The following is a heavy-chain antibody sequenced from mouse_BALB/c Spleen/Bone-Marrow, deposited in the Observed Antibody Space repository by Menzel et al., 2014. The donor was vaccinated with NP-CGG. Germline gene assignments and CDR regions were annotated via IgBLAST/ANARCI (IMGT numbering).Heavy chain of an antibody. D-gene: IGHD4-1*01. Sequence: QVQLQQSGAELVRPGTSVKVSCKASGYAFTNYLIEWVKQRPGQGLEWIGVINPGSGGTNYNEKFGGKVTLTADKSSSTAYMQLSSLTSDDSAVYFCARCLTGTSALDFWGQGTSVTVSS. V-gene: IGHV1-54*01. CDR2: INPGSGGT. CDR1: GYAFTNYL. CDR3: ARCLTGTSALDF. J-gene: IGHJ4*01.